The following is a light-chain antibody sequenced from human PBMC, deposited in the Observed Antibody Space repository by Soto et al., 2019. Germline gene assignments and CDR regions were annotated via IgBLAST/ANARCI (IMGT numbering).Light chain of an antibody. V-gene: IGKV3-15*01. Sequence: EIVMTQSPVTLSVSPGEGASLSCRASQSVRSKLVWYQQIPYQPPRLLMYDASTRATGIPARFSGSGSGTEFTLTISRLQSEDFAVYYCQQYNNWPITFGQGTRLEIK. CDR1: QSVRSK. CDR2: DAS. J-gene: IGKJ5*01. CDR3: QQYNNWPIT.